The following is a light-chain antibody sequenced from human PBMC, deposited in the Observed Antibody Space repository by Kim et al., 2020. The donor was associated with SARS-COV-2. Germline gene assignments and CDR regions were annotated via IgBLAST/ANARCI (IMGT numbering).Light chain of an antibody. CDR2: DVS. V-gene: IGLV2-11*03. CDR1: SSDVGAYNY. Sequence: GQSVTISCTGTSSDVGAYNYVSWYQQHPGKAPKLMICDVSRRPSGVPARCSGSKSGNTASLTISGLQSEDEADYYCCSYAGTYTWVFGGGTQLTVL. J-gene: IGLJ3*02. CDR3: CSYAGTYTWV.